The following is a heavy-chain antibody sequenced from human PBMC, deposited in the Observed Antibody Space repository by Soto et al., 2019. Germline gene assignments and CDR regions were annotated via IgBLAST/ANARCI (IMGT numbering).Heavy chain of an antibody. V-gene: IGHV3-74*01. CDR2: IKNDGSST. D-gene: IGHD6-13*01. J-gene: IGHJ5*02. CDR1: GFTFSNYW. Sequence: PGGSLRLSCAASGFTFSNYWMHWVRQAPGKGLVWVSRIKNDGSSTNYADSVKGRFTISRDNAKNTLFLQMNSLRDEDTAVYYCATETAVAGTWFDPWGQGTLVTVSS. CDR3: ATETAVAGTWFDP.